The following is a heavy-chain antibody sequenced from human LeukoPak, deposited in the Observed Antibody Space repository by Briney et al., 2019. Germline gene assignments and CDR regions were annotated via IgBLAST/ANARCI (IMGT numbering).Heavy chain of an antibody. CDR3: ARVGNYYDSSGYTPFDY. CDR1: VGTFSSYA. J-gene: IGHJ4*02. V-gene: IGHV1-69*06. D-gene: IGHD3-22*01. Sequence: GGSVNVSCKSCVGTFSSYAISWVRQAPGQGLEWMGGIIPIFGTANYAQKFQGRVTITADKSTSTAYMELSSLRSEDTAVYYCARVGNYYDSSGYTPFDYWGQGTLVTVSS. CDR2: IIPIFGTA.